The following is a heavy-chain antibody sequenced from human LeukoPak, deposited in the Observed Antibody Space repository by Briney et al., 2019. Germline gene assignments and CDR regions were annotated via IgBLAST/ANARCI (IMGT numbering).Heavy chain of an antibody. Sequence: GGSLRLSCAASGFTFSSYSMNWVRQAPGKGLDWVSSISSSSSYIYYADSVKGRFTISRDNAKNSLYLQMNSLRAEDTAVYYCARDAPGSGAAAGLWGQGTLVTVSS. CDR1: GFTFSSYS. CDR2: ISSSSSYI. J-gene: IGHJ4*02. D-gene: IGHD6-13*01. V-gene: IGHV3-21*01. CDR3: ARDAPGSGAAAGL.